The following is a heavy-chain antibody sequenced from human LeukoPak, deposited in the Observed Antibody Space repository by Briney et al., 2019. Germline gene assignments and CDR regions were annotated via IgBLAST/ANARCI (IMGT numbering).Heavy chain of an antibody. CDR3: ARLSSHYGDYKVDP. Sequence: GASVKVSCKASGYTFRNYDINWVRQATGQGLEWMGWINPHSGKTGYAQKFQGRVTMTTDTSANTAYMDLSSLRSEDTAVYYCARLSSHYGDYKVDPWGQGTLVTVSS. D-gene: IGHD4-17*01. CDR1: GYTFRNYD. J-gene: IGHJ5*02. CDR2: INPHSGKT. V-gene: IGHV1-8*01.